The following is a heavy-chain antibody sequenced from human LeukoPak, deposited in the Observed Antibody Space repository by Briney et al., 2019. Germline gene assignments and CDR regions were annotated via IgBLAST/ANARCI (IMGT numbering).Heavy chain of an antibody. CDR2: IIRTSSLI. CDR1: GFTFSSYS. CDR3: ARDNCGGYCYYYYGMDG. D-gene: IGHD2-21*02. V-gene: IGHV3-21*01. Sequence: GGSLRLSCAASGFTFSSYSITWVRQAPGRGLEWVSSIIRTSSLIYYADSVKGRFTISRDNAKNSLYLQMNSLRAEDTAVYYCARDNCGGYCYYYYGMDGWGQGATVTV. J-gene: IGHJ6*02.